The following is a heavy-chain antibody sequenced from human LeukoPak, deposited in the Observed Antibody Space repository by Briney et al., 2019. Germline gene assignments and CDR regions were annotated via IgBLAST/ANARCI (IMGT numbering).Heavy chain of an antibody. Sequence: SETLSLTCTVSGGSISSYYWNWIRQPPGKGLEWIGYIYYSGRTKYNPSLKSRVSISVDTPKNQFSLKVSSVTAADTAVYYCARAPTVTFFDYWGQGTLVTVSS. CDR3: ARAPTVTFFDY. J-gene: IGHJ4*02. D-gene: IGHD4-17*01. CDR2: IYYSGRT. CDR1: GGSISSYY. V-gene: IGHV4-59*08.